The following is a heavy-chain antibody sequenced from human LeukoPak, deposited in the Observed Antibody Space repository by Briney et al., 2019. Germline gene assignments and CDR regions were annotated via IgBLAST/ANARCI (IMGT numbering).Heavy chain of an antibody. V-gene: IGHV4-30-4*08. CDR3: AREDYYGSGSHAHV. CDR1: GGSISSGDYY. Sequence: PSETLSLTCTVSGGSISSGDYYWSWIRQPPGKGLEWIGYIYYSGSTYYNPSLKSRVTISVDTSKNQFSLKLSSVTAADTAVYYCAREDYYGSGSHAHVWGQGTLVTVSS. CDR2: IYYSGST. D-gene: IGHD3-10*01. J-gene: IGHJ4*02.